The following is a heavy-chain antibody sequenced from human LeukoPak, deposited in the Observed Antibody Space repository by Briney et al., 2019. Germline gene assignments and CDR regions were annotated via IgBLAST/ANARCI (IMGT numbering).Heavy chain of an antibody. CDR3: ARVSTVTTGLYYGMDV. CDR1: GYTFTSYA. CDR2: INAGNGNT. Sequence: ASVKVSCKASGYTFTSYAMHWVRQAPGQRLEWMGWINAGNGNTKYSQKFQGRVTMTTDTSTSTAYMELRSLRSDDTAVYYCARVSTVTTGLYYGMDVWGQGTTVTVSS. V-gene: IGHV1-3*01. D-gene: IGHD4-17*01. J-gene: IGHJ6*02.